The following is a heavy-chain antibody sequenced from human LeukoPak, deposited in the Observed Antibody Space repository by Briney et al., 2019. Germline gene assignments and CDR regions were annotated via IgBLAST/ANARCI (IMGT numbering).Heavy chain of an antibody. CDR3: ARAPGGYDPQFDY. CDR1: GYTFTSYA. D-gene: IGHD5-12*01. CDR2: IIPILGIA. V-gene: IGHV1-69*04. J-gene: IGHJ4*02. Sequence: ASVKVSCKASGYTFTSYAISWVRQAPGQGLEWMGRIIPILGIANYAQKFQGRVTITADKSTSTAYMELSSLRSEDTAVYYCARAPGGYDPQFDYWGQGTLVTVSS.